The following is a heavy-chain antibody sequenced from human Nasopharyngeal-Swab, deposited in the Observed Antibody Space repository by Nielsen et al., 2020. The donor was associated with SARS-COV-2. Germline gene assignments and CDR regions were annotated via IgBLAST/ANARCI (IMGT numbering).Heavy chain of an antibody. J-gene: IGHJ6*02. Sequence: GESLKISCAASGFTFSGSAMHWVRQASGKGLEWVGRIRSKANSYATAYAASVKGRFTISRDDSKNTAYLQMNSLKTEDTAVYYCTRLSLCGSGPHYYYYGMDVWGQGTTVTVSS. D-gene: IGHD3-10*01. CDR2: IRSKANSYAT. CDR3: TRLSLCGSGPHYYYYGMDV. CDR1: GFTFSGSA. V-gene: IGHV3-73*01.